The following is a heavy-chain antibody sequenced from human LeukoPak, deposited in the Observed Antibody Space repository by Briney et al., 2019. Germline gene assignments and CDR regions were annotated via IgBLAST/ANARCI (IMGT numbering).Heavy chain of an antibody. D-gene: IGHD3-10*01. CDR2: ISGRGETT. V-gene: IGHV3-23*01. CDR1: GSSFSSSA. CDR3: AQKTPGGYPFDY. Sequence: GGSLRLSCAASGSSFSSSAMSWVRQAPGKGLEWVSGISGRGETTDYADFVKGRFTISRDNSKSTLFLQMNSLRAEDTAVYYCAQKTPGGYPFDYWGQGTLVTVSS. J-gene: IGHJ4*02.